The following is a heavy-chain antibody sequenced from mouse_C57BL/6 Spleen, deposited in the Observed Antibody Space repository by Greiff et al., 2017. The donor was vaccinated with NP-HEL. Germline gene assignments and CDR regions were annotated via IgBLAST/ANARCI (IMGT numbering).Heavy chain of an antibody. V-gene: IGHV1-72*01. CDR1: GYTFTSYW. Sequence: VQLQQPGAELVKPGASVKLSCKASGYTFTSYWMHWVKQRPGRGLEWIGRIDPNSGGTKYNEKFKSKATLTVDKPSSTAYMQLSSLTSEDSAVYYCARESLIYYYGSSYSWFAYWGQGTLVTVSA. J-gene: IGHJ3*01. CDR2: IDPNSGGT. D-gene: IGHD1-1*01. CDR3: ARESLIYYYGSSYSWFAY.